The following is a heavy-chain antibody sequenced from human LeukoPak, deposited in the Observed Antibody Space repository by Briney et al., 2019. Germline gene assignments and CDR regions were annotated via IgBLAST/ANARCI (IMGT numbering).Heavy chain of an antibody. CDR1: GFTFSSYG. CDR2: ISYDGSNK. CDR3: AKLSSGGDLSFDY. J-gene: IGHJ4*02. Sequence: GGSLRLSCAASGFTFSSYGMHWVRQAPGKGLEWVAVISYDGSNKYYADSVKGRFTISRDNSKNTLYLQMNSLRAEDTAVYYCAKLSSGGDLSFDYWGQGTLVTVSS. D-gene: IGHD2-21*02. V-gene: IGHV3-30*18.